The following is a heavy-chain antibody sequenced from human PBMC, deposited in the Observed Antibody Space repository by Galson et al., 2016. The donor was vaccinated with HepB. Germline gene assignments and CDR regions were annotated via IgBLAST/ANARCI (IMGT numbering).Heavy chain of an antibody. CDR3: AKRHEYCPAVGCLVDY. Sequence: SLRLSCAASGFTFSNYGMHWVRQAPAKGLEWVAADSMDGRRKFYADSVKGRFTISRDNSNNMLFLQMSSLRADDTAVYYCAKRHEYCPAVGCLVDYWGQGTLVSVSS. CDR2: DSMDGRRK. J-gene: IGHJ4*02. V-gene: IGHV3-30*18. D-gene: IGHD2/OR15-2a*01. CDR1: GFTFSNYG.